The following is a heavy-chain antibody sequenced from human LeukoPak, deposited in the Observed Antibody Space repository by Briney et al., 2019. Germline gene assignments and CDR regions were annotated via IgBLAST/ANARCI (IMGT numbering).Heavy chain of an antibody. D-gene: IGHD3-10*01. V-gene: IGHV3-7*05. J-gene: IGHJ5*02. CDR1: GFMFNTYW. Sequence: PGGSLRLSCAASGFMFNTYWMTWVRQAPGGGLEWVANINQAGSQKYSVDSVKGRFTISRDNAKSSLYLQMNSLRAEDTAVYYCVRGSSGTAVRGISWAWFDPWGQGTLVTVSS. CDR2: INQAGSQK. CDR3: VRGSSGTAVRGISWAWFDP.